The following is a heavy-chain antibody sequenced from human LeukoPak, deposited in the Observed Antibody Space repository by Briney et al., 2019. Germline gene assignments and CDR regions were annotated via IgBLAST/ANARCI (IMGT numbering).Heavy chain of an antibody. CDR1: GGSISSYY. J-gene: IGHJ4*02. CDR2: IYYSGST. D-gene: IGHD6-19*01. V-gene: IGHV4-59*01. Sequence: SETLSLTCTVSGGSISSYYWSWIRQPPGKGLEWIGYIYYSGSTNYNPSLKSRVTISVDTSKNQFSLKLSSVTAADTAVYYCAREKEYSSGEFDYWGQGTLATVSS. CDR3: AREKEYSSGEFDY.